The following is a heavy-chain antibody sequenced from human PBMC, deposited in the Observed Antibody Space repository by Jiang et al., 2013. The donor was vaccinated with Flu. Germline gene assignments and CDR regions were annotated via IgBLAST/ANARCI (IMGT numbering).Heavy chain of an antibody. J-gene: IGHJ5*02. CDR2: INAGNGNT. D-gene: IGHD2-15*01. V-gene: IGHV1-3*01. CDR3: ARDRVILPFDP. Sequence: WMGWINAGNGNTKYSQKFQGRVTLTRDTSASTAYMELSSLRSEDTAVYYCARDRVILPFDPWGQGTLVTVSS.